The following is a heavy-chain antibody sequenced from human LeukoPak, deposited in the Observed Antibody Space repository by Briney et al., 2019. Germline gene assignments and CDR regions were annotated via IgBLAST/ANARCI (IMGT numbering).Heavy chain of an antibody. J-gene: IGHJ6*02. Sequence: SETLSLTCSVSGGSNSSYYWSWNRQPPGKGLEWIGYIYYSGNTKYNPSLKSRITISVDTSKNQFSLNLISVTAADTAVYYCARLGEYYYYGMDVWGQGTTVTVSS. CDR2: IYYSGNT. CDR3: ARLGEYYYYGMDV. V-gene: IGHV4-59*08. CDR1: GGSNSSYY.